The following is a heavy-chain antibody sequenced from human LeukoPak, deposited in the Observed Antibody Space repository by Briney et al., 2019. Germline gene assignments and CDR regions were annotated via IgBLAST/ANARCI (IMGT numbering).Heavy chain of an antibody. CDR1: GFTFSSYW. CDR3: ARAVYYYDSSGTHDAFDI. D-gene: IGHD3-22*01. V-gene: IGHV3-7*01. J-gene: IGHJ3*02. CDR2: IKQDGSEK. Sequence: GGSRRLSCAASGFTFSSYWMSWVRQAPGKGLEWVANIKQDGSEKYYVDSVKGRFTISRDNAKNSLYLQMNSLRAEDTAVYYCARAVYYYDSSGTHDAFDIWGQGTMVTVSS.